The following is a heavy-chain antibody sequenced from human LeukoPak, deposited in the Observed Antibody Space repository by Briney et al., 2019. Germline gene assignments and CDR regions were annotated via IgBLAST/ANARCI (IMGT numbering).Heavy chain of an antibody. V-gene: IGHV3-15*01. CDR1: GFIFPNAW. CDR2: IKSKIDGETT. D-gene: IGHD5-18*01. CDR3: TTDLRYSYGYVDY. Sequence: GGSLRLSCAASGFIFPNAWMSWVRQAPGKGLEWVSRIKSKIDGETTDYATPVKGRFTISRDDSKNTLFLQMNSLKTEDTAVYYCTTDLRYSYGYVDYWGQGTLVTVSS. J-gene: IGHJ4*02.